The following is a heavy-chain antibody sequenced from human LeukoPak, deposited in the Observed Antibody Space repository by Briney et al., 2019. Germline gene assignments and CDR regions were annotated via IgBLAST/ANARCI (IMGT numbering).Heavy chain of an antibody. D-gene: IGHD2-15*01. CDR3: ARDGVYCSGGGCYHPHPNWFDP. J-gene: IGHJ5*02. Sequence: GGSLRLSCAASGFTFSSYGMHWVRQAPGKGLEWVAIMSYDASNEYYADSVKGRFTISRDNSKNTLYLQMNSLRAEDTALYYCARDGVYCSGGGCYHPHPNWFDPWGQGTLVTVSS. CDR2: MSYDASNE. V-gene: IGHV3-30*03. CDR1: GFTFSSYG.